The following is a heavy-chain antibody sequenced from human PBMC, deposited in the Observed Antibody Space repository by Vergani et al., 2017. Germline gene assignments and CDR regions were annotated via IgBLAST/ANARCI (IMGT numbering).Heavy chain of an antibody. V-gene: IGHV3-30*03. CDR1: GFTSSYYG. Sequence: QVHLMESGGAVVQPGRSLRLSCVVSGFTSSYYGMHWVRQAPGKGLEWVAVISYDGTQKYYADSVKGRFTISRDNSKSTLYLQMNSLRTEDTAVYYCATKSCGTPGCQIGYFREWGQGTLVTVSS. D-gene: IGHD1-1*01. CDR2: ISYDGTQK. CDR3: ATKSCGTPGCQIGYFRE. J-gene: IGHJ1*01.